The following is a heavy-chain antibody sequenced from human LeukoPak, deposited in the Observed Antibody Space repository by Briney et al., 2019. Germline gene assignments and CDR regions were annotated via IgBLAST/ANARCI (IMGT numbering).Heavy chain of an antibody. CDR1: GFTFSSYG. Sequence: GGSLGLSCAASGFTFSSYGITWVRQAPGKGLEWVSTISATGGSTYYADSVKGRFTISRDNSKDTLYLQMNSLRAEDTAVYYCAKGLENYYDSSGYSPFDYWGQGTLVTVSS. CDR3: AKGLENYYDSSGYSPFDY. J-gene: IGHJ4*02. V-gene: IGHV3-23*01. D-gene: IGHD3-22*01. CDR2: ISATGGST.